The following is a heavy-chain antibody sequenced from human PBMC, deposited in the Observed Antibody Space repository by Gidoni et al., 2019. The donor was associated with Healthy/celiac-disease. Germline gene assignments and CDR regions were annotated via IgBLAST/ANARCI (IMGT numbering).Heavy chain of an antibody. CDR1: GYSISSGYY. D-gene: IGHD2-15*01. J-gene: IGHJ4*02. Sequence: QVQLQESGPGLVKPSETLSLTCTVSGYSISSGYYWGWIRQPPGKGLEWIGSIYHSGSTYYNPSLKSRVTISVDTSKNQFSLKLSSVTAADTAVYYCARDLYCSGGSCYPVYYFDYWGQGTLVTVSS. V-gene: IGHV4-38-2*02. CDR3: ARDLYCSGGSCYPVYYFDY. CDR2: IYHSGST.